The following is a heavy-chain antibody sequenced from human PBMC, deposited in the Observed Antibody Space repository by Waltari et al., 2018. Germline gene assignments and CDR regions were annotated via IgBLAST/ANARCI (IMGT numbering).Heavy chain of an antibody. CDR2: IYYSGST. V-gene: IGHV4-59*01. D-gene: IGHD1-26*01. CDR1: GGSLSSYY. CDR3: ARGIVGATTGGYYFDY. Sequence: QVQLQESGPGLVQPSETLSLTCTVSGGSLSSYYWSWIRQPPGKGLEWIGYIYYSGSTNYNPPRKSRVTISVDTSKNQFSLKLSSVTAADTAVYYCARGIVGATTGGYYFDYWGQGTLVTVSS. J-gene: IGHJ4*02.